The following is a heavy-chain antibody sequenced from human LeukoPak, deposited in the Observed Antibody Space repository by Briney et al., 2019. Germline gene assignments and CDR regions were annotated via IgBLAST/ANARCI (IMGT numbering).Heavy chain of an antibody. D-gene: IGHD4-17*01. CDR1: GFTFSSYS. CDR2: ISSGSSTL. J-gene: IGHJ5*02. V-gene: IGHV3-48*01. Sequence: PGGSLRLSCAASGFTFSSYSMNWVRQAPGKGLEWVSYISSGSSTLYYADSVKGRFTISRDNAKNSLFLQMDSLRAEDTAVYYCARRAPYGDFSFDPWGQGTLVTVSS. CDR3: ARRAPYGDFSFDP.